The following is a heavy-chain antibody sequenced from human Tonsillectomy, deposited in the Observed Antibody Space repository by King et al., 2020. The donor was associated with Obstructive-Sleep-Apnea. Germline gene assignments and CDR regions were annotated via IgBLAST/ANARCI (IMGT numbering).Heavy chain of an antibody. V-gene: IGHV4-4*07. Sequence: QLQESGPGLVKPSETLSLTCTVSGGSIYSYYWSWIRQPAGKGLEWIGRIYTSGSTNFNPSLKSRVTMSVDTSKNQFSLKLSSVTAADTAVYYCARDHPSIGELSTHWGQGTLVTVSS. CDR1: GGSIYSYY. CDR2: IYTSGST. CDR3: ARDHPSIGELSTH. D-gene: IGHD3-10*01. J-gene: IGHJ4*02.